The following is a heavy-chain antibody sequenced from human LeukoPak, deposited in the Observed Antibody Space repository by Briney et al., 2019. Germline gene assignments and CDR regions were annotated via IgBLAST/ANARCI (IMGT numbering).Heavy chain of an antibody. J-gene: IGHJ4*02. CDR2: ISGSGAST. V-gene: IGHV3-23*01. Sequence: GGSLRLSCAASGLTFSNYAMSWVRQAPGKGLEWASAISGSGASTYYADSVKGRFTISRDNSKKTLYLQMNSLRAEDTAVYYCAKDWVAVAGNYFDYWGQGTLVTVSS. CDR3: AKDWVAVAGNYFDY. D-gene: IGHD6-19*01. CDR1: GLTFSNYA.